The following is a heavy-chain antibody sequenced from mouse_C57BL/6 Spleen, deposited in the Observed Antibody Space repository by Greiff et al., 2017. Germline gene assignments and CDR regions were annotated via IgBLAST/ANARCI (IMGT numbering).Heavy chain of an antibody. Sequence: QVQLQQPGAELVMPGASVKLSCKASGYTFTSYWMPWVKQRPGQGLEWIGEIDPSDSYTNYNQKFKGKSTLTVDKSSSTAYMQLSSLTSEDSAVYYCARSGYDYYFDYWGQGTTLTGSS. V-gene: IGHV1-69*01. CDR2: IDPSDSYT. CDR3: ARSGYDYYFDY. CDR1: GYTFTSYW. D-gene: IGHD2-4*01. J-gene: IGHJ2*01.